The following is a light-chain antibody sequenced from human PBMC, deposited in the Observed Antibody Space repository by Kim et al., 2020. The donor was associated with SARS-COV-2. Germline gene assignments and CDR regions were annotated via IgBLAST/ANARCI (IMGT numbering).Light chain of an antibody. CDR1: QSVLYSSNNKNY. V-gene: IGKV4-1*01. J-gene: IGKJ1*01. CDR3: QQFYTTPET. CDR2: WAS. Sequence: DIVMTQSPDSLAVSLGGRATINCKSSQSVLYSSNNKNYLAWYQQKPGQPPKLLIYWASIRESGVPDRFSGSGSGTDFTLTISSLQAEDVAVYYCQQFYTTPETFGQGTKVDIK.